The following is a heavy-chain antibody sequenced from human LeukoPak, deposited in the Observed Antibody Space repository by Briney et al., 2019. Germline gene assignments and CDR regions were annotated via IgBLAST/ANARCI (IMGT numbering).Heavy chain of an antibody. CDR2: ISYDGSIK. D-gene: IGHD6-19*01. J-gene: IGHJ4*02. Sequence: GGSLRLSCAASGFTFSSYAMHWVRQAPGKGLEWVAVISYDGSIKYYADSVKRRFTTSRDNSKNMLYLQMNSLSAEDTAVYYCARGPGYSSGWYVLSVDYWGQGTLVTVSS. CDR3: ARGPGYSSGWYVLSVDY. V-gene: IGHV3-30-3*01. CDR1: GFTFSSYA.